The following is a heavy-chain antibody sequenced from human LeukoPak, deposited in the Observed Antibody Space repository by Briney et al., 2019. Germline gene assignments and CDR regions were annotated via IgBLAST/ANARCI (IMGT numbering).Heavy chain of an antibody. D-gene: IGHD5-18*01. J-gene: IGHJ4*02. CDR2: IYSAGST. V-gene: IGHV3-53*01. CDR1: GFTVSSNY. Sequence: GGSLRLSCGASGFTVSSNYMSWVRKAPGRGLELVSLIYSAGSTYYADSVKGRFTISRDNSKNTLYLQMNSLRAEDTAVYYCARDGVRGYAFGPFVYWGQGTLVTVSS. CDR3: ARDGVRGYAFGPFVY.